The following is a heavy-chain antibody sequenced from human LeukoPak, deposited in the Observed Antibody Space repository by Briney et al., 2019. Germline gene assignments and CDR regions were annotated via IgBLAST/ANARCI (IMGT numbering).Heavy chain of an antibody. CDR2: ISASGNT. CDR1: GDSLNRGSYY. CDR3: ARGVTVFGGAPKEALDI. Sequence: KPSETLSLTCSVSGDSLNRGSYYWNWIWQLAGKGLEWLGRISASGNTNYNPSLKSRVTISVDASKNQFSLRLTSVTAADTAVYFCARGVTVFGGAPKEALDIWGRGTMVTVPS. J-gene: IGHJ3*02. V-gene: IGHV4-61*02. D-gene: IGHD3-3*01.